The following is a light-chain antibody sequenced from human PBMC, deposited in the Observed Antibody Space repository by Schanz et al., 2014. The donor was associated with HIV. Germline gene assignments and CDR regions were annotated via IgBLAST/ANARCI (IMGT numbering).Light chain of an antibody. V-gene: IGKV3-11*01. Sequence: EIVLTQSPATLSLSPGERATLSCRASQSVSSYLAWYQQKPGQAPRLLIYDASNRATGIPDRFSGGGSGTDFTLTISRLEPEDFAVYYCQQSGDSGGTFGGGTKVDMK. CDR1: QSVSSY. J-gene: IGKJ4*01. CDR3: QQSGDSGGT. CDR2: DAS.